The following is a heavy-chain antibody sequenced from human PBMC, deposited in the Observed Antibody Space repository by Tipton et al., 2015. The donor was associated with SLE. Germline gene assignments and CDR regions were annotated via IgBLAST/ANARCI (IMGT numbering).Heavy chain of an antibody. V-gene: IGHV4-31*03. D-gene: IGHD3-10*01. CDR2: IYYSGST. CDR3: ARSMVQGVLDAFDI. CDR1: GGSISSGGYY. Sequence: TLSLTCTVSGGSISSGGYYWSWIRQHPGKGLEWIGYIYYSGSTYYNPSLKSRVTISVDTSKNQFSLKLSSVTAADTAVYYCARSMVQGVLDAFDIWGQGTMVTVSS. J-gene: IGHJ3*02.